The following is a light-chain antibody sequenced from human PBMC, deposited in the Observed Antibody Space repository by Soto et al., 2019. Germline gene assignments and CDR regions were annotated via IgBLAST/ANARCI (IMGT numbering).Light chain of an antibody. V-gene: IGKV3-20*01. CDR3: QQYNNWPPAT. CDR2: GAS. Sequence: EIVLTQSPGTLSLSPGERATLSCRASQSVRSSYLAWYQQKPGQAPRLLIYGASSRATGIQDRFSGSGSGTDFILTISRLEPEDFAVYYCQQYNNWPPATFGGGTKVEIK. CDR1: QSVRSSY. J-gene: IGKJ4*01.